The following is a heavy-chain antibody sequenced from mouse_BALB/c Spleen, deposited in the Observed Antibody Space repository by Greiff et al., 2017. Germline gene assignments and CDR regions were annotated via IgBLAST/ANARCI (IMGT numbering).Heavy chain of an antibody. CDR1: GYAFSSSW. Sequence: VQLQQSGPELVKPGASVKISCKASGYAFSSSWMNWVKQRPGQGLEWIGRIYPGDGDTNYNGKFKGKATLTADKSSSTAYMQLSSLTSVDSAVYFCARVYYGSSYFDYWGQGTTLTVSS. D-gene: IGHD1-1*01. V-gene: IGHV1-82*01. CDR2: IYPGDGDT. J-gene: IGHJ2*01. CDR3: ARVYYGSSYFDY.